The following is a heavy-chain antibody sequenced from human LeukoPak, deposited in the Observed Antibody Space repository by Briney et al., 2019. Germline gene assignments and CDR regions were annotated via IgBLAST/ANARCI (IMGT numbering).Heavy chain of an antibody. CDR3: ARDLYSHNVFGWFDP. V-gene: IGHV4-39*07. CDR1: GGSIRSGGYY. Sequence: PSETLSLTCTVSGGSIRSGGYYWGWIRQSPGKGLEWIASIYYSGTTYYNPSLESRVTISMDTSKNQFSLRLSSVTAADMAIYYCARDLYSHNVFGWFDPWGQGTLVTVSS. CDR2: IYYSGTT. J-gene: IGHJ5*02. D-gene: IGHD3-3*01.